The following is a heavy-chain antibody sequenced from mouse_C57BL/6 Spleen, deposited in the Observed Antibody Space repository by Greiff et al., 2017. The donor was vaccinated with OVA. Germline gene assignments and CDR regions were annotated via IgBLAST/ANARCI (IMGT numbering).Heavy chain of an antibody. Sequence: EVHLVESGGGLVKPGGSLKLSCAASGFTFRSYTMSWVRQTPEQRLEWVATISGGGGYTYSPDSVKGRFTISRDNAKNTLYLQMRSLRSKDTALYYCERHYYDYRRYFDVWGTGTTVTVSS. CDR3: ERHYYDYRRYFDV. V-gene: IGHV5-9*01. CDR1: GFTFRSYT. D-gene: IGHD2-4*01. CDR2: ISGGGGYT. J-gene: IGHJ1*03.